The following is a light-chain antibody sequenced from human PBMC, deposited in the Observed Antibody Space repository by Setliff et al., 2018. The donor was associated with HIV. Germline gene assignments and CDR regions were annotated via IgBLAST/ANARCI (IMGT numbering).Light chain of an antibody. CDR3: SSYTSSNTLV. CDR1: SSDVGGYNS. V-gene: IGLV2-14*01. CDR2: EVS. J-gene: IGLJ1*01. Sequence: QSALTQPASVSGSPGQSITISCTGTSSDVGGYNSVSWYQQHPGEAPKLMIYEVSNRPSGVSNRFSGSKSGNTASLTISGLQAEDEADYYCSSYTSSNTLVFGTGTKVTVL.